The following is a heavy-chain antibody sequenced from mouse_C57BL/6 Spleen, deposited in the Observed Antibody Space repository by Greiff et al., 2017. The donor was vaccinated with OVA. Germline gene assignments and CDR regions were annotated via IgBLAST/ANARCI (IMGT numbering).Heavy chain of an antibody. J-gene: IGHJ4*01. CDR1: GYTFTSYW. D-gene: IGHD6-1*01. CDR2: IHPNSGST. V-gene: IGHV1-64*01. CDR3: ARPHSPLRTYAMDD. Sequence: QVQLQQPGAELVKPGASVKLSCKASGYTFTSYWMHWVKQRPGQGLEWIGMIHPNSGSTNYNEKFKSKATLTVDKSSSTAYMQLSSLTSEDSAVYYCARPHSPLRTYAMDDWGQGTSVTVSS.